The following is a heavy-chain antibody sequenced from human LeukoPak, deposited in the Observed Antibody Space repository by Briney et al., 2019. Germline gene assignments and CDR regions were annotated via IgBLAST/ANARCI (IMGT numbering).Heavy chain of an antibody. Sequence: GGSLRLSCAASGFTFSSYKMYWVCDGPRQGQERGSYISSSGETVSYADSVKGRFTISRDNAKNSLYLQMNSLRAEDTAFYYCARHAGDGYKYDYWGQGTLVTVSA. CDR2: ISSSGETV. CDR1: GFTFSSYK. V-gene: IGHV3-48*03. CDR3: ARHAGDGYKYDY. J-gene: IGHJ4*02. D-gene: IGHD5-24*01.